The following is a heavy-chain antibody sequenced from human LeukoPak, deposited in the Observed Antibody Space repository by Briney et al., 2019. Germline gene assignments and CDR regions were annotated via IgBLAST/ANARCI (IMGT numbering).Heavy chain of an antibody. D-gene: IGHD1-26*01. CDR3: AKDLRVGPNRGYFDY. CDR2: ISGSGGST. J-gene: IGHJ4*02. V-gene: IGHV3-23*01. Sequence: GGSLRLSCAASGFTFSSYAMSWVRQAPGKGLEWVSGISGSGGSTYYADSVKGRFTISRDSSKSTLFLQMNSLRAEDTAVYYCAKDLRVGPNRGYFDYWGQGTLVTVSS. CDR1: GFTFSSYA.